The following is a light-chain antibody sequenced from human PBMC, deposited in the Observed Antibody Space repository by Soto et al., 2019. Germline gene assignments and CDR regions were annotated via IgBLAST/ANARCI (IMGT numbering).Light chain of an antibody. CDR2: DVS. V-gene: IGLV2-11*01. J-gene: IGLJ1*01. CDR3: CSYAGSYTLYV. Sequence: QSALTQPRSVSGSPGQSVTISCTGTSSDVGGYNYVSWYQQHPGKAPKLMIYDVSKRPSGVPDRFSGSKSGNTASLTISGLQAVDEADYHCCSYAGSYTLYVFGTGTKVTVL. CDR1: SSDVGGYNY.